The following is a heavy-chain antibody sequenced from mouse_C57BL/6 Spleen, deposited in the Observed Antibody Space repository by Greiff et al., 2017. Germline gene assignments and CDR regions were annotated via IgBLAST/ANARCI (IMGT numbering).Heavy chain of an antibody. J-gene: IGHJ1*03. D-gene: IGHD1-1*01. CDR3: ARRITTGYFDV. CDR2: INPSSGYT. Sequence: VQLKESGAELARPGASVKMSCKASGYTFTSYTMHWVKQRPGQGLEWIGYINPSSGYTKYNQKFKDKATLTADKSSSTAYMQLSSLTSEDSAVYYSARRITTGYFDVWGTGTTVTVSS. CDR1: GYTFTSYT. V-gene: IGHV1-4*01.